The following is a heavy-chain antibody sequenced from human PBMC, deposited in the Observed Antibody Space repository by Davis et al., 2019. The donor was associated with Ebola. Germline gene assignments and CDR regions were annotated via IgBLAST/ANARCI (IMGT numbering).Heavy chain of an antibody. Sequence: GESLKISCAASGFTFSNYWMYWVRQAPGKGLVWVSRINRDESGTTYADSVKGRFTISRDNAKNMLYLQMDSLRAEDTAVYYCARVPVGYYYYGMDVWGQGTTVTVSS. J-gene: IGHJ6*02. V-gene: IGHV3-74*01. CDR1: GFTFSNYW. D-gene: IGHD1-26*01. CDR3: ARVPVGYYYYGMDV. CDR2: INRDESGT.